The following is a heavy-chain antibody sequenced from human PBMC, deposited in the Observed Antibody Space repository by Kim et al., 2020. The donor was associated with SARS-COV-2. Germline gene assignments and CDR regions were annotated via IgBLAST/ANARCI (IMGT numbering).Heavy chain of an antibody. J-gene: IGHJ6*02. D-gene: IGHD2-21*01. CDR2: TYYRSKWYN. V-gene: IGHV6-1*01. CDR3: ARDLEAYCGGDCYWGNLYYYGMDV. Sequence: SQTLSLTCAISGDSVSSNSAAWNWIRQSPSRGLEWLGRTYYRSKWYNDYAVSVKSRITINPDTSKNQFSLQLNSVTPEDTAVYYCARDLEAYCGGDCYWGNLYYYGMDVWGQGTTVTVSS. CDR1: GDSVSSNSAA.